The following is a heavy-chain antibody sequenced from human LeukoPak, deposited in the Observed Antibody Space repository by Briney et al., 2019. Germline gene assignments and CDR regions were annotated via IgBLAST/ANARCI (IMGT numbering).Heavy chain of an antibody. CDR1: GGTFSSYA. CDR3: AIDRRITIFGVVRYYYYGMDV. D-gene: IGHD3-3*01. Sequence: GASVKVSCKASGGTFSSYAISWVRQAPGQGLEWMGGIIPIFGTANYAQKFQGRVTITADESTSTAYMELSSLRSEDTAVYYCAIDRRITIFGVVRYYYYGMDVWGQGTTVTVSS. J-gene: IGHJ6*02. V-gene: IGHV1-69*13. CDR2: IIPIFGTA.